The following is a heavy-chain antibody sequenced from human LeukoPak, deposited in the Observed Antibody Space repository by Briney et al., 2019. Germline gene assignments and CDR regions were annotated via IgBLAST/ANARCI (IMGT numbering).Heavy chain of an antibody. CDR1: GYSFTNYW. CDR3: ARLHLTASLAAVYFDY. V-gene: IGHV5-51*01. J-gene: IGHJ4*02. Sequence: GESLKISCKGSGYSFTNYWIGWVRQMPGKGLEWMGIIYPGDSDTRYSPSFQGQVTISADKSINTASLQGSSLKASDTAMYYCARLHLTASLAAVYFDYWGQGTLVTVSS. D-gene: IGHD2-21*02. CDR2: IYPGDSDT.